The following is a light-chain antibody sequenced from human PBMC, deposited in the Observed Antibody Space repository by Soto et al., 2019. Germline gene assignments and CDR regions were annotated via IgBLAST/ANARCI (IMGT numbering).Light chain of an antibody. V-gene: IGKV3-20*01. CDR2: ATS. CDR3: QQYGSLGT. CDR1: QTVNSVY. Sequence: ILFKKSPATLSLYPEETASLSCRASQTVNSVYLAWFQQRPGRAPRLLIFATSRRATGIPDRFSGSGSGTDFTLTISRLEPEDFAVYYCQQYGSLGTFCHVTKVDI. J-gene: IGKJ1*01.